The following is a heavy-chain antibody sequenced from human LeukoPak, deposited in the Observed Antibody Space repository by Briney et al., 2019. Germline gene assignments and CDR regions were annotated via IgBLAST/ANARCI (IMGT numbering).Heavy chain of an antibody. CDR3: ARDSGYFDWLFNYYYGMDV. Sequence: PGGSLRLSCSASGFTFSSNYMSWVRQAPGRGLEWCSVIYSGGSTYADSVNGRFTISRDNSKNTLYLQMNSLRAEDTAVYYCARDSGYFDWLFNYYYGMDVWGQGTMVTVSS. CDR1: GFTFSSNY. V-gene: IGHV3-66*01. J-gene: IGHJ6*02. CDR2: IYSGGST. D-gene: IGHD3-9*01.